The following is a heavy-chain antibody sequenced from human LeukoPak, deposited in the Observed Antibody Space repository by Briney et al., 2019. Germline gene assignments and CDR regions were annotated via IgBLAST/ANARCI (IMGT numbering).Heavy chain of an antibody. CDR2: IIPIFGTA. J-gene: IGHJ4*02. CDR1: GGTFSSYA. Sequence: SVKVSCKASGGTFSSYAISWVRQAPGQGLEWMGGIIPIFGTANYAQKFQGRVTITTDESTSTAYMELSSLRSEDTAVYYCARDSNGAAARRDTVSFDYWGQGTLVTVSS. V-gene: IGHV1-69*05. CDR3: ARDSNGAAARRDTVSFDY. D-gene: IGHD6-6*01.